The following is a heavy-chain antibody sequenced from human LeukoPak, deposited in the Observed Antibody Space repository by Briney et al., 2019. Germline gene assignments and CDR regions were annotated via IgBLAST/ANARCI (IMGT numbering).Heavy chain of an antibody. J-gene: IGHJ6*02. CDR3: ARPPGYSPRYYGMDV. V-gene: IGHV3-23*01. CDR1: GFTFDNLV. D-gene: IGHD5-18*01. Sequence: GGSLRLSCAASGFTFDNLVMRCVREAPGKGLEWFSGISGSGGGTYVADSVKGRFTISRDRSKNTLYLQKNSLRAEDTPVYFCARPPGYSPRYYGMDVWGQGTTVTVSS. CDR2: ISGSGGGT.